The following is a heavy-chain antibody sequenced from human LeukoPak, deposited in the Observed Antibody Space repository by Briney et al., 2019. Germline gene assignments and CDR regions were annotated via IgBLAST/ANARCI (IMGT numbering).Heavy chain of an antibody. CDR2: INPNSGGT. D-gene: IGHD2-15*01. CDR3: AREQCSGGSCSYYFDY. V-gene: IGHV1-2*02. Sequence: GASVKVSCKASGYTFTGYYMHWVRQAPGQGLEWMGWINPNSGGTNYEQKFQGRVTMTRDTSISTAYMELSRLRSDDTAVYYCAREQCSGGSCSYYFDYWGQGTLVTVSS. J-gene: IGHJ4*02. CDR1: GYTFTGYY.